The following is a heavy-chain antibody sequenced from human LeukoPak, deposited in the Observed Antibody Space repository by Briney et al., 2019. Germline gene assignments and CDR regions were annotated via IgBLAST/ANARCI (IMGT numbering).Heavy chain of an antibody. J-gene: IGHJ4*02. CDR3: ARGHILHFDY. V-gene: IGHV3-7*03. D-gene: IGHD1-26*01. Sequence: GGSLRLSCAASGFIFSSYWMSWVRQAPGKGLEWVANIKQDGSEKYYVDSVKGRFTISRDNAKNSLYLQMNSLRVEDTAVYYCARGHILHFDYWGQGTLVTVSS. CDR1: GFIFSSYW. CDR2: IKQDGSEK.